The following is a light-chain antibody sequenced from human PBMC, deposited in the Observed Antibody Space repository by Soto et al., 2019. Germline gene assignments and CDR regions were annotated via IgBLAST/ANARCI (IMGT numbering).Light chain of an antibody. CDR3: MQGLQTPVT. CDR2: LGS. CDR1: QSLLHSNGYNY. Sequence: DIVMTQSPLSLPVTPGEPASISCRSSQSLLHSNGYNYLDWYLQKPGQSPQLLIYLGSNRASGVPDRFSGSGSGTDFTLKISRVEAEDVGVYYWMQGLQTPVTFGGGTKVEIK. V-gene: IGKV2-28*01. J-gene: IGKJ4*02.